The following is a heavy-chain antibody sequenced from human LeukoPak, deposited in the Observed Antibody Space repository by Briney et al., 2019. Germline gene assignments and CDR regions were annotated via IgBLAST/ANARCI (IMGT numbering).Heavy chain of an antibody. CDR2: IRSKANSYAT. D-gene: IGHD3-22*01. Sequence: GGSLRLSCAAFGFTFSGSAMHWVRQASGKGLEWVGRIRSKANSYATAYAASVKGRFTISRDDSKNTAYLQMNSLKTEDTAVYYCTRSGGKDSRELMINYGGQGTLVTVSS. J-gene: IGHJ4*02. CDR1: GFTFSGSA. V-gene: IGHV3-73*01. CDR3: TRSGGKDSRELMINY.